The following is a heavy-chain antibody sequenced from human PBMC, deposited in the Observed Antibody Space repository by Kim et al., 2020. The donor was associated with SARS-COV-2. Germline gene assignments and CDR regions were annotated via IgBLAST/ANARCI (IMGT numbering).Heavy chain of an antibody. D-gene: IGHD3-22*01. CDR3: AKDSERGDYDSSGFFDY. Sequence: GGSLRLSCAASGFTFDDYTMHWVRQAPGKGLEWVSLISWDGGSTYYADSVKGRFTISRDNSKNSLYLQMNSLRTEDTALYYCAKDSERGDYDSSGFFDYWGQGTLVTVSS. V-gene: IGHV3-43*01. CDR1: GFTFDDYT. J-gene: IGHJ4*02. CDR2: ISWDGGST.